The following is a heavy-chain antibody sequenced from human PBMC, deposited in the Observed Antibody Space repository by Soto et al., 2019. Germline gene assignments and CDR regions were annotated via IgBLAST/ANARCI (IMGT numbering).Heavy chain of an antibody. CDR2: IYYSGST. J-gene: IGHJ6*03. CDR1: GGSISSYY. CDR3: ARLVEDIVVVPAAMWSVSSTYYYYYYMDV. V-gene: IGHV4-59*08. Sequence: SETLSLTCTVSGGSISSYYWSWIRQPPGKGLEWIGYIYYSGSTNYNPSLKSRVTISVDTSKNQFSLKLSSVTAADTAVYYCARLVEDIVVVPAAMWSVSSTYYYYYYMDVWGKGTTVTVSS. D-gene: IGHD2-2*01.